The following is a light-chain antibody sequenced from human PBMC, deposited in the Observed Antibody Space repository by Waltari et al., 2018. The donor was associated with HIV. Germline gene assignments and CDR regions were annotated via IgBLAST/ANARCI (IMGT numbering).Light chain of an antibody. Sequence: DIQVTQSHSTLSASVGDRVNITCRASQSISVWLTWFQKKPGKAPKVLIHKTSILASGVPPRFSGSASGTEFTLTISSLRPDDAATYYCQQFHSYPITFGQGTRLEIK. J-gene: IGKJ5*01. V-gene: IGKV1-5*03. CDR3: QQFHSYPIT. CDR1: QSISVW. CDR2: KTS.